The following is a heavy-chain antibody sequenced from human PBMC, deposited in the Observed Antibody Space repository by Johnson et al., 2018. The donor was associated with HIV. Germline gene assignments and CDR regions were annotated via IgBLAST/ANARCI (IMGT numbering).Heavy chain of an antibody. CDR1: GFTFSTYA. CDR3: ARGRKDIEAADGLDNDAFDM. CDR2: ISYDRSNK. Sequence: QVQLVESGGGVVQPGRSLRLSCSASGFTFSTYAMHWVRQAPGKGLEWVADISYDRSNKYYADSVKGRFTISRDNSKDTLYLQMDSLRGEDSALYYCARGRKDIEAADGLDNDAFDMWGQGTLVTVSS. D-gene: IGHD6-13*01. V-gene: IGHV3-30*04. J-gene: IGHJ3*02.